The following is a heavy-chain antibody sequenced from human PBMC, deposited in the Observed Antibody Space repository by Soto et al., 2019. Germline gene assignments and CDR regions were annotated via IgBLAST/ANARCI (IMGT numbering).Heavy chain of an antibody. V-gene: IGHV3-23*01. J-gene: IGHJ3*02. D-gene: IGHD6-6*01. CDR2: ISDSGGIT. CDR1: GFAFSSHP. Sequence: PGGSLRLSCAASGFAFSSHPMSWVRQAPEKGLEWVPGISDSGGITYNADSVKGRFTISRDNSKNTLYLQMNSLRAEDTAVYYCARRAFGSSRTFDIWGQGTMVTVSS. CDR3: ARRAFGSSRTFDI.